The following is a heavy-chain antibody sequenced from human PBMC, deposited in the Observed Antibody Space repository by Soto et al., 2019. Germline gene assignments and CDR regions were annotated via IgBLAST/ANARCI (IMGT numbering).Heavy chain of an antibody. CDR3: AKDNGEYYDYIWGSYRYGQSLFDY. CDR2: ISGSGGST. CDR1: GFTFSSYA. Sequence: PGGSLRLSCAASGFTFSSYAMSWVRQAPGKGLEWVSAISGSGGSTYYADSVKGRFTISRDNSKNTLYLQMNSLRAEDTAVYYCAKDNGEYYDYIWGSYRYGQSLFDYWGQGSLVTVSS. V-gene: IGHV3-23*01. D-gene: IGHD3-16*02. J-gene: IGHJ4*02.